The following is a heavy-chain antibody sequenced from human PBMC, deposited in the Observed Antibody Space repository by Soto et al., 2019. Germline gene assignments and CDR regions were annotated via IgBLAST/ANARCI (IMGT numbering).Heavy chain of an antibody. D-gene: IGHD2-15*01. CDR2: IKSKTDGGTT. V-gene: IGHV3-15*01. CDR3: TTDRTVVTEYLQH. J-gene: IGHJ1*01. CDR1: GFTFSNAW. Sequence: GGSLRLSCAASGFTFSNAWMSWVRQAPGKGLEWVGRIKSKTDGGTTDYAAPVKGRFTISRDDSKNTLYLQMNSPKTEETAVYYCTTDRTVVTEYLQHGGQGTLVTVSS.